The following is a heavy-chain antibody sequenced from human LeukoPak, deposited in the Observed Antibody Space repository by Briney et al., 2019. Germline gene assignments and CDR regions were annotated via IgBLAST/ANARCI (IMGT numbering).Heavy chain of an antibody. CDR1: GGSIRSSSYF. Sequence: PSETLSLTCTVSGGSIRSSSYFWGWIRQPPGKGLEWIGSIYYSGSSYYNPSLKSRVTISVDTSKNQFSLKMSSVTAADTAVFYCARQSGVSSDNYFGMDVWGQGTTVTVSS. V-gene: IGHV4-39*01. CDR2: IYYSGSS. D-gene: IGHD1-26*01. CDR3: ARQSGVSSDNYFGMDV. J-gene: IGHJ6*02.